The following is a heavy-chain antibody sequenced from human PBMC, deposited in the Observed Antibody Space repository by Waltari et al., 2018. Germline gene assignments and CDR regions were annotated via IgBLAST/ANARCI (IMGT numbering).Heavy chain of an antibody. CDR1: GGAFSTYA. V-gene: IGHV1-69*01. Sequence: QVQLVKSGAEVKKPGSTPKVPCKTSGGAFSTYAISWVRQAPGQGLEWMGIIPISGTADYSQKFQGRITITADESTSTAYMELSGLKSDDTAVYYCATFGGNSNWFDPWGQGTLVTVSS. CDR3: ATFGGNSNWFDP. CDR2: IIPISGTA. J-gene: IGHJ5*02. D-gene: IGHD1-7*01.